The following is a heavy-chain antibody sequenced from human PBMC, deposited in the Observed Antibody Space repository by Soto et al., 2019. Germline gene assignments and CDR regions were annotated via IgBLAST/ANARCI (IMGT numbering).Heavy chain of an antibody. CDR2: IYYSGST. Sequence: SQTLSLTCTLGGRSISSDYWSWIRHPPGKGLEWIGYIYYSGSTNYNPSLKSRVTISVDTSKNQFSLKLSSVTAADTAVYYCARKGNYYDSSGYYIDAFDIWGQGTMVT. CDR3: ARKGNYYDSSGYYIDAFDI. CDR1: GRSISSDY. J-gene: IGHJ3*02. V-gene: IGHV4-59*01. D-gene: IGHD3-22*01.